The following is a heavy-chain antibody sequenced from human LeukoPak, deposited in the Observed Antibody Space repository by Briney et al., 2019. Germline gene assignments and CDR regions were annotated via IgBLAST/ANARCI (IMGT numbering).Heavy chain of an antibody. CDR2: INTDGRVT. CDR3: IRETHVGLHLEY. V-gene: IGHV3-74*01. CDR1: GFTFTTYL. Sequence: PGGSLRLSCVASGFTFTTYLMHWVRQVPGKGLVWVARINTDGRVTTYADSVKGRFTVSRDNAENTLYLQMNNLRPEDTAVYYCIRETHVGLHLEYWGQGTLATVS. J-gene: IGHJ4*02. D-gene: IGHD3-10*02.